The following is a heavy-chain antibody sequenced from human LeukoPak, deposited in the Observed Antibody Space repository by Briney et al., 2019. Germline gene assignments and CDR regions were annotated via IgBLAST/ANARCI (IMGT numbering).Heavy chain of an antibody. V-gene: IGHV2-5*02. CDR1: GFSFGTGAVG. J-gene: IGHJ4*02. CDR2: IYWDGDK. Sequence: SGPTLVNPTQTLTLTCTFSGFSFGTGAVGVGWIRQPPGKALEWLALIYWDGDKRYSPSLKSRLTITKDTSENQVVLTMTNMDPVDTATYYCVHRPGRGIPAAHWGQGTLVTVSS. D-gene: IGHD2-21*01. CDR3: VHRPGRGIPAAH.